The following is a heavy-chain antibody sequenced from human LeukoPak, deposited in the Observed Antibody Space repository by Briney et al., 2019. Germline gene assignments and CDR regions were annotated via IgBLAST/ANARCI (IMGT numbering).Heavy chain of an antibody. Sequence: SENLSLTCTVSGGSISSYYWSWIRQPAGKGLEWIGRIYTSGSTNYNPSLKSRVTMSVDTSKNQFSLKLSSVTAADTAVYYCARGYSYGPYWYFDLWGRGTLVTVSS. CDR2: IYTSGST. CDR3: ARGYSYGPYWYFDL. J-gene: IGHJ2*01. D-gene: IGHD5-18*01. CDR1: GGSISSYY. V-gene: IGHV4-4*07.